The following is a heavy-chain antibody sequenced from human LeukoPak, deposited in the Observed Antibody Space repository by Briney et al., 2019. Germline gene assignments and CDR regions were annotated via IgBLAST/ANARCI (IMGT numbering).Heavy chain of an antibody. CDR3: AKDQGIQLGIDY. V-gene: IGHV3-30*04. CDR1: GFTFSSNA. J-gene: IGHJ4*02. D-gene: IGHD5-18*01. CDR2: ISYDGGDK. Sequence: PGRSLRLSCAASGFTFSSNAMHWVRQAPGKGLEWVAIISYDGGDKYYADSVKGRFTISRDNSKNTLDLQMNNLRTEDTAVYYCAKDQGIQLGIDYRGQGSLVTVSS.